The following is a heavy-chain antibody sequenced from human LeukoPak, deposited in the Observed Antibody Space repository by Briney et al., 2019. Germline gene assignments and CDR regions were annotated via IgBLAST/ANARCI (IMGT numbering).Heavy chain of an antibody. CDR1: GFTFDDYA. Sequence: PGRSLRLSCAASGFTFDDYAMHWVRQAPGKGLEWVSGISWNSGSIGYADSVKGRFTISRDNAKNSLYPQMNSLRAEDTALYYCAKDLSGSHDGVFDYWGQGTLVTVSS. CDR3: AKDLSGSHDGVFDY. V-gene: IGHV3-9*01. D-gene: IGHD2-8*01. CDR2: ISWNSGSI. J-gene: IGHJ4*02.